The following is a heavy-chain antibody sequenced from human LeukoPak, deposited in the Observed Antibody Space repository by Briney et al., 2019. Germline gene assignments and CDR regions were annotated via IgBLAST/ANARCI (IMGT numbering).Heavy chain of an antibody. D-gene: IGHD6-13*01. J-gene: IGHJ3*02. CDR3: ARSHSSSWSSEAFDI. V-gene: IGHV4-30-4*08. Sequence: SETLSLTCTVSGGSISSGDYYWSWIRQPPGKGLEWIGYIYYSGSTYYNPSLKSRVTISVDTSKNQFSLKLSSVTAADTAVYYCARSHSSSWSSEAFDIWGQGTMVTVSS. CDR2: IYYSGST. CDR1: GGSISSGDYY.